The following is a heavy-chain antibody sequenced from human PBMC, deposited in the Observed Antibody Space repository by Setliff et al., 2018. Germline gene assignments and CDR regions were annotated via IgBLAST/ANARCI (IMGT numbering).Heavy chain of an antibody. CDR1: GYTFTSNL. V-gene: IGHV7-4-1*02. Sequence: ASVKVSCKASGYTFTSNLINLVRQAPGQGLEWMGWINTNTGNPTYSQGFTGRIVFSLEASANTAYLQISNLETEDTGVYYCSRETWYDEGYSYMDVWGQGTAVTVSS. D-gene: IGHD1-1*01. CDR2: INTNTGNP. CDR3: SRETWYDEGYSYMDV. J-gene: IGHJ6*03.